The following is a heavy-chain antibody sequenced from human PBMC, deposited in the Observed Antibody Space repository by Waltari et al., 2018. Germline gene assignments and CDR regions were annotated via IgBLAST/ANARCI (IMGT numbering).Heavy chain of an antibody. CDR2: IKQDGREK. Sequence: EVQLVESGGGLVQPGGSLRLSCAASGFTFSRYWMSWVRQAPGKGREWVANIKQDGREKYYVDSVKGRFTISRDNAKNSLFLQMNSLRAEDTAVYYCASRYYFDYWGLGTLVTVSS. CDR1: GFTFSRYW. J-gene: IGHJ4*02. CDR3: ASRYYFDY. V-gene: IGHV3-7*01.